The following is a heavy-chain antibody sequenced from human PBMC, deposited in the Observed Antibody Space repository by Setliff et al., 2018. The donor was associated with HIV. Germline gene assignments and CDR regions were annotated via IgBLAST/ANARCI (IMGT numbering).Heavy chain of an antibody. CDR2: ISSSDNTM. J-gene: IGHJ5*02. Sequence: GGSLRLSCAASGFTFSSYEMSWIRQAPGKGLEWISYISSSDNTMYYADSVKGRFTISRDNSNNMLFLQMNSLRTEDTAVYYCARSGGDCSGISCYSLWFDPWGHGTLGTVSS. CDR1: GFTFSSYE. V-gene: IGHV3-48*03. D-gene: IGHD2-15*01. CDR3: ARSGGDCSGISCYSLWFDP.